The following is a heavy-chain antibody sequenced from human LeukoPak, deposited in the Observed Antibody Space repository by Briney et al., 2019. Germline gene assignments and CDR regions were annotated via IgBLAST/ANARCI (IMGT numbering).Heavy chain of an antibody. CDR2: INHSGST. CDR3: ARGLLWFGELFTEYYGMDV. Sequence: PSETLSLTCAVYGGSFSGYYWSWIRQPPGKGLEWIGEINHSGSTNYNPSLKSRVTISVDTSKAQFSLKVSSVTAADTAVYYCARGLLWFGELFTEYYGMDVWGKGTTVTVSS. V-gene: IGHV4-34*01. D-gene: IGHD3-10*01. CDR1: GGSFSGYY. J-gene: IGHJ6*04.